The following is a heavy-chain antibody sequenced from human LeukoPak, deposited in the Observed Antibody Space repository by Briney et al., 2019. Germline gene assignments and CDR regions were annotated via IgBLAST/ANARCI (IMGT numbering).Heavy chain of an antibody. J-gene: IGHJ3*02. CDR1: GGFFTGYY. CDR3: ACHAVRYSAYDREEDAFDI. V-gene: IGHV4-34*01. Sequence: SETLSLTCAVYGGFFTGYYWRWIRQPPGKGLEWIGEINHSGSTKYNPSLKSRVTISVDTSTNQFFLRLTSVTAADTAVYYCACHAVRYSAYDREEDAFDIWGQGTTVTVSS. CDR2: INHSGST. D-gene: IGHD5-12*01.